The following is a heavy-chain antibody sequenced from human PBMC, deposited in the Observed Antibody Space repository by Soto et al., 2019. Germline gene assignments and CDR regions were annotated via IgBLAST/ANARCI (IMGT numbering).Heavy chain of an antibody. CDR3: ARGRSSSWDWFDP. V-gene: IGHV1-2*04. Sequence: ASVKVSCKASGYTFTGYYMHWVRQAPGQGPEWMGWINPNSGGTNYAQKFQGWVTMTRDTSISTAYVELSRLRSDDTAVYYCARGRSSSWDWFDPWGQGTLVTVSS. CDR2: INPNSGGT. J-gene: IGHJ5*02. CDR1: GYTFTGYY. D-gene: IGHD6-13*01.